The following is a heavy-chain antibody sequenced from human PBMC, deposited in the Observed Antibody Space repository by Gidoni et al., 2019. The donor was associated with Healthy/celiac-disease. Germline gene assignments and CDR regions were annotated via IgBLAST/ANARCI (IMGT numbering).Heavy chain of an antibody. Sequence: QVQLQESGPGLVKPSETLSLTCTVSGGSISSYYWSWIRPPPGKGLEWIGYIYYSGSTNYNPSLKSRVTISVDTSKNQFSLKLSSVTAADTAVYYCARGDFWSGYPFDYWGQGTLVTVSS. V-gene: IGHV4-59*01. D-gene: IGHD3-3*01. CDR3: ARGDFWSGYPFDY. CDR1: GGSISSYY. CDR2: IYYSGST. J-gene: IGHJ4*02.